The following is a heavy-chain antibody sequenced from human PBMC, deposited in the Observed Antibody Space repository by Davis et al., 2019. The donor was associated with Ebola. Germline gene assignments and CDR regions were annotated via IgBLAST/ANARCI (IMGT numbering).Heavy chain of an antibody. V-gene: IGHV1-46*01. J-gene: IGHJ3*02. Sequence: ASVKVSCKASGYTFTSYGISWVRQAPGQGLEWMGIINPSGGSTSYAQKFQGRVTMTRDTSTSTVYMELSSLRSEDTAVYYCARARSGGSRGYNGRAFDIWGQGTMVTVSS. CDR1: GYTFTSYG. D-gene: IGHD3-22*01. CDR2: INPSGGST. CDR3: ARARSGGSRGYNGRAFDI.